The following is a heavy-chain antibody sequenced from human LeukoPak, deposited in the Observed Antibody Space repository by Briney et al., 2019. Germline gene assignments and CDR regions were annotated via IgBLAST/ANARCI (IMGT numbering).Heavy chain of an antibody. D-gene: IGHD5-12*01. CDR2: IRSKANSYAT. Sequence: GGSLRLSCAASGFTFSGSAMHWVRQASGEGLEWVGRIRSKANSYATAYAASVKGRFPIPRDDSKNTAYLQMNSLKTEDTAVYYCTSLGGYPDYWGQGTLVTVSS. J-gene: IGHJ4*02. CDR3: TSLGGYPDY. V-gene: IGHV3-73*01. CDR1: GFTFSGSA.